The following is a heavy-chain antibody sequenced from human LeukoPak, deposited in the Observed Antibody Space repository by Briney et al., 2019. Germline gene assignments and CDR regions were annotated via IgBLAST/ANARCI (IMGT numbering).Heavy chain of an antibody. V-gene: IGHV1-8*03. CDR3: ARGPSYCSSTSCYRNDWFDP. CDR1: GYTFTSYY. J-gene: IGHJ5*02. D-gene: IGHD2-2*02. CDR2: MNPNSGNT. Sequence: ASVKVSCKASGYTFTSYYMHWVRQATGQGLEWMGWMNPNSGNTGYAQKFQGRVTITRNTSISTAYMELSSLRSEDTAVYYCARGPSYCSSTSCYRNDWFDPWGQGTLVTVSS.